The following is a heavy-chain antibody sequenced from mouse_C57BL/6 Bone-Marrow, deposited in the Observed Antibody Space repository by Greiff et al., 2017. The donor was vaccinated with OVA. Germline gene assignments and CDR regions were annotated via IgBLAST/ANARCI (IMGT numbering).Heavy chain of an antibody. D-gene: IGHD3-2*02. CDR1: GSTFTNYY. CDR3: ARLPHSSGYWAWFAY. J-gene: IGHJ3*01. V-gene: IGHV1-84*01. Sequence: QVQLQQSGPELVKPGASVKISCKASGSTFTNYYINWVKQRPGQGLEWIGWIYPGSGNTKYNEKFKGKATLTVDTSSSTAYMQLSSLTSEDSAVYFCARLPHSSGYWAWFAYWGQGTLVTVSA. CDR2: IYPGSGNT.